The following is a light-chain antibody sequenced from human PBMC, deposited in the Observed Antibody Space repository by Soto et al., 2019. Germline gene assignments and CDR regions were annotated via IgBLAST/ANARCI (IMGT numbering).Light chain of an antibody. CDR1: SGDIGGYNL. CDR3: SAYTSSSTLV. CDR2: DVS. J-gene: IGLJ2*01. Sequence: QSALTQPASVSGSPGQSITISCTGTSGDIGGYNLVSWYQQHPGKAPKLMIYDVSNRPSGVSNRFSGSKSGNTASLTISGLQAEDEADYYCSAYTSSSTLVFGGGTKVT. V-gene: IGLV2-14*01.